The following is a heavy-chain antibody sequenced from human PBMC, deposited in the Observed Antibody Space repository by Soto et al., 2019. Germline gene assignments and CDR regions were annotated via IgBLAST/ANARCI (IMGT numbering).Heavy chain of an antibody. CDR3: ARRTDYYDSRAFDY. CDR2: IYYSGST. V-gene: IGHV4-39*01. CDR1: GGSIIISSYY. D-gene: IGHD3-22*01. J-gene: IGHJ4*02. Sequence: SETLSLTCTVSGGSIIISSYYWGWIRQPPGKGLEWIGSIYYSGSTYYNPSLKSRVTISVDTSKNQFSLKLSSVTAADTAVYYCARRTDYYDSRAFDYWGQGNLVTVSS.